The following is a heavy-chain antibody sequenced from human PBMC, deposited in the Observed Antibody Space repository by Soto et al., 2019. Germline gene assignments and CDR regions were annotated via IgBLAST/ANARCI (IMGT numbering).Heavy chain of an antibody. V-gene: IGHV3-7*04. CDR1: GFTFNHYW. CDR2: IKEDGSEK. CDR3: VRARVDY. J-gene: IGHJ4*02. Sequence: LRLSCTTSGFTFNHYWMNCVRKAPGKGLEWVATIKEDGSEKYYGVSLRGRFTNTRDNAENSLYLQMNSLRAEDTAVYYCVRARVDYWGQGSLVTVSS.